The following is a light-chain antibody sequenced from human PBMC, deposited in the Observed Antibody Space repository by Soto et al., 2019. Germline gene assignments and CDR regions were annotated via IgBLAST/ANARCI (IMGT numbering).Light chain of an antibody. CDR1: QSISSD. J-gene: IGKJ4*01. CDR3: QQYNIWPLT. V-gene: IGKV3-15*01. CDR2: DSS. Sequence: ERVMTQSPATLSVSPGESATLSCRAGQSISSDLAWYQQKPGQAPRLLIYDSSTRATGIPARFSGSGSGTEFTLTISSLQSEDFAVYCCQQYNIWPLTFGGGTKVEIK.